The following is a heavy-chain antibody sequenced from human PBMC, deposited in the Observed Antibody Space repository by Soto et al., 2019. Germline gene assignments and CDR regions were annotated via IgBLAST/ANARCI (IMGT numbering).Heavy chain of an antibody. CDR2: IWYDGSNK. D-gene: IGHD3-22*01. CDR1: GFTFSSYG. Sequence: GGSLRLSCAASGFTFSSYGMHWVRQAPGKGLEWVAVIWYDGSNKYYADSVKGRFTISRDNSKNTLYLQMNSLRAEDKAVYFCARTDSSGFYFDYWGQGTLVTVSS. CDR3: ARTDSSGFYFDY. J-gene: IGHJ4*02. V-gene: IGHV3-33*01.